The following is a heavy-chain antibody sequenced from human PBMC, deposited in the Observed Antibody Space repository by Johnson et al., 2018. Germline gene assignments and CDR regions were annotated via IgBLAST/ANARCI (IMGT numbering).Heavy chain of an antibody. J-gene: IGHJ1*01. CDR2: FDGGSGNT. Sequence: VQLVESGGGLVQPGGSLRLSCVASGFTFSRSVMSWVRQAPGKGLEWVSTFDGGSGNTYYADSVKGRFTISRDISKNTLYLHLNSLRGEDSALYYCAYRMAAVGPKYFQDWGQGALVTVSS. CDR1: GFTFSRSV. CDR3: AYRMAAVGPKYFQD. V-gene: IGHV3-23*04. D-gene: IGHD6-13*01.